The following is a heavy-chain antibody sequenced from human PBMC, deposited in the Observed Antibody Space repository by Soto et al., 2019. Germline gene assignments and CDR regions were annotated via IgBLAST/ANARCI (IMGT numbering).Heavy chain of an antibody. CDR1: GFTFSDHY. J-gene: IGHJ4*02. V-gene: IGHV3-72*01. CDR2: TRNKANSYTT. CDR3: ARAEGGRGYSYGL. D-gene: IGHD5-18*01. Sequence: PGGSLTLSCAASGFTFSDHYMDWVRQAPGKGLEWVGRTRNKANSYTTEYAASVKGRFTISRDDSKNSLYLQMNSLKNEDTAVYYCARAEGGRGYSYGLWGQGTLVTVSS.